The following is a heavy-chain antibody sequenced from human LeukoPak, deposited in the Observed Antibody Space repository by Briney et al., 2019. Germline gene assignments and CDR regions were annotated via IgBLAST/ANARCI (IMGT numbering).Heavy chain of an antibody. CDR1: GGSISSGGYY. J-gene: IGHJ4*02. CDR2: IYHSGST. Sequence: PSETLSLTCTVSGGSISSGGYYWSWIRQPPGKGLEWIGYIYHSGSTYYNPSLKSRVTISVDRSKNQFSLKLSSVTAADTAVYYCARAVDYYDSSSYLSWGQGTLVTASS. CDR3: ARAVDYYDSSSYLS. V-gene: IGHV4-30-2*01. D-gene: IGHD3-22*01.